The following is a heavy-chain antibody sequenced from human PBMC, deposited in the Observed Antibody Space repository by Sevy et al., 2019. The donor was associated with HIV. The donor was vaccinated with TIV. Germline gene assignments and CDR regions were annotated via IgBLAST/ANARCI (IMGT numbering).Heavy chain of an antibody. V-gene: IGHV1-24*01. Sequence: ASVKVSCKVSGYTLTELSMHWVRQAPGKGLEWMGSFDTEDGETLYAQKFQGRVTMTEDTSTDTAYMEVSSLRSEDSAVYYCATNTDYGDSDYWGQGTLVTVSS. CDR3: ATNTDYGDSDY. J-gene: IGHJ4*02. CDR1: GYTLTELS. D-gene: IGHD4-17*01. CDR2: FDTEDGET.